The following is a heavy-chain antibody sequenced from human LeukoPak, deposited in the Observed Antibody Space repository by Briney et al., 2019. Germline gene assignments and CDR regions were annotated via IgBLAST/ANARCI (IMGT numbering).Heavy chain of an antibody. D-gene: IGHD1-1*01. CDR1: GFSFSTYA. V-gene: IGHV3-23*01. CDR3: AKNFAPGNAFYDF. J-gene: IGHJ4*02. CDR2: IDWTSHYI. Sequence: GGSLRLSCAASGFSFSTYAMTWVRQAPGRGLEWVSAIDWTSHYIFYRDSVQGRFTTSRDNSRATLFLQMNSLTAQDSAVYYCAKNFAPGNAFYDFWGQGVLVTVSS.